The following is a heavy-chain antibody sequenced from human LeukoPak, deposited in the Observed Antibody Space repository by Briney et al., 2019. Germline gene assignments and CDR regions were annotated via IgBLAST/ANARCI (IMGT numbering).Heavy chain of an antibody. V-gene: IGHV3-48*04. J-gene: IGHJ3*02. CDR3: AKAITFGGVILNDAFDI. CDR2: ISSSGTTT. CDR1: GFTFSIFS. Sequence: QPGGSLRLSCAASGFTFSIFSFNWVRQAPGKGLEWVSSISSSGTTTYYSASVKGRFTISRDNAKNSLYLQMNSLRAEDTALYYCAKAITFGGVILNDAFDIWGQGTMVTVSS. D-gene: IGHD3-16*02.